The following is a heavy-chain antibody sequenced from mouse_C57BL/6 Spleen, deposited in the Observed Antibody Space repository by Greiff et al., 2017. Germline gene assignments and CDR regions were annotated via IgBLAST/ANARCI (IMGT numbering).Heavy chain of an antibody. J-gene: IGHJ4*01. V-gene: IGHV1-72*01. CDR3: SRERVLECYTMDY. Sequence: VQLQQPGAELVKPGASVKLSCKASGYTFTSYCMHWVKQRPGRGLEWIGRIDPNSGGTKYNEKFKSKATLTVDKPSSTAYMQLSSLTSEDYAVYYCSRERVLECYTMDYWCQGTSVTVSS. CDR1: GYTFTSYC. CDR2: IDPNSGGT.